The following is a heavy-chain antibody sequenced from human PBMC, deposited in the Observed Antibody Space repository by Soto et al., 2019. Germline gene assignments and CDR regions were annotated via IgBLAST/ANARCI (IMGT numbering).Heavy chain of an antibody. V-gene: IGHV2-5*01. CDR2: IYWNDDK. J-gene: IGHJ4*02. CDR3: SHGPVFRTVRLGELSLSRGGNFDY. Sequence: GSGPTLVNPTQTLTLTCTFSGFSLSTSGVGVGWIRQPPGKALEWLALIYWNDDKRYSPSLKSRLTITKDTSKNQVVLTMTNMDPVDTATYYCSHGPVFRTVRLGELSLSRGGNFDYWGQGTLVTVSS. D-gene: IGHD3-16*02. CDR1: GFSLSTSGVG.